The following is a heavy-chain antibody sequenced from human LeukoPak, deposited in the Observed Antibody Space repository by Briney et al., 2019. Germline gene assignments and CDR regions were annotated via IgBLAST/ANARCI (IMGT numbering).Heavy chain of an antibody. CDR3: ARYDSSIAARPSDY. J-gene: IGHJ4*02. CDR2: ISAYNGNT. V-gene: IGHV1-18*01. CDR1: GYTFTSYG. D-gene: IGHD6-6*01. Sequence: ASVKVSCKASGYTFTSYGISWVRQAPGQGLEWMGWISAYNGNTNYAQKLQGRVTMTTDTSTSTAYMELRSLRSDDTAVHYCARYDSSIAARPSDYWGQGTLVTVSS.